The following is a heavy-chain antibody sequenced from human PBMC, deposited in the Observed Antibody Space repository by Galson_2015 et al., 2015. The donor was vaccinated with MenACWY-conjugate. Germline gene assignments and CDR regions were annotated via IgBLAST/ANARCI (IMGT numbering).Heavy chain of an antibody. CDR2: IYPGDSDT. J-gene: IGHJ3*01. Sequence: QSGAEVKNPGESLKISCKGSGYTFGSYWIGWVRQMPGKGLEWMGIIYPGDSDTTYSPSFQSQVTISVDKSINTVYLQWSSLKASDTAMYYCAKRDGSWPDTFDFWGQGTMVTVSS. CDR3: AKRDGSWPDTFDF. D-gene: IGHD6-13*01. CDR1: GYTFGSYW. V-gene: IGHV5-51*01.